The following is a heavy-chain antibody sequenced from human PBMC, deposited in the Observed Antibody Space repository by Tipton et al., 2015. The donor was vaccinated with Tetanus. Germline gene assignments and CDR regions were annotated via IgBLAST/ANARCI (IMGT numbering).Heavy chain of an antibody. CDR3: ARGTAMVNIGH. CDR1: GGTFSSYA. V-gene: IGHV1-69*04. Sequence: QSGAEVKKPGSSVKVSCKASGGTFSSYAISWVRQAPGQGLEWMGRIIPILGIANYAQKFQGRVTITADKSTSTAYMELSSLRSEDTAVYYCARGTAMVNIGHWGQGTLVTVSS. CDR2: IIPILGIA. J-gene: IGHJ4*02. D-gene: IGHD5-18*01.